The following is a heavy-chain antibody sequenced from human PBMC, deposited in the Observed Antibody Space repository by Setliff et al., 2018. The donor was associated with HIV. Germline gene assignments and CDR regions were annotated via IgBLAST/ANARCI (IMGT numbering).Heavy chain of an antibody. J-gene: IGHJ5*02. D-gene: IGHD2-15*01. CDR2: ISGTSSTI. CDR3: ARGVVVAAHNWLDP. Sequence: GGSLRLSCAASGFTFSYYSMNWVRQAPGKGLEWVSYISGTSSTIYYSDSVKGRFTISRDDAKNSLHLQMNSLRAEDTAVYYCARGVVVAAHNWLDPWGQGTLVTVSS. CDR1: GFTFSYYS. V-gene: IGHV3-48*01.